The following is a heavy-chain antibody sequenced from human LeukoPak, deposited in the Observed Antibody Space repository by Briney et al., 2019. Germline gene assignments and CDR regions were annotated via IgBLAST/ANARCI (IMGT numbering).Heavy chain of an antibody. CDR3: TRRSGDYYGMDV. D-gene: IGHD3-10*01. CDR1: GFTFSGSA. J-gene: IGHJ6*02. Sequence: GGSLRLSCAASGFTFSGSAMHWVRQASGKGLEWVGRIRSKANSYATAYAASVKGRFTISREDSKNTAYLQMNSLKTEDTAVYYCTRRSGDYYGMDVWGQGTTVTVPS. V-gene: IGHV3-73*01. CDR2: IRSKANSYAT.